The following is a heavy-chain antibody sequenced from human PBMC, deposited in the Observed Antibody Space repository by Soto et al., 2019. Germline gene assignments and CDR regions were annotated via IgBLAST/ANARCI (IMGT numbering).Heavy chain of an antibody. Sequence: QVQLQQWGAGLLKPSETLSLTCAVYGGSFSGYYWSWIRQPPRKGLEWIGESNQSGSTNYNPSLKSRVTISVDTSKSQCSLKLISVTAADTAVYYCARWYGSGWEYFDAWGQGTLVTVSS. CDR3: ARWYGSGWEYFDA. CDR1: GGSFSGYY. V-gene: IGHV4-34*02. J-gene: IGHJ4*02. D-gene: IGHD6-19*01. CDR2: SNQSGST.